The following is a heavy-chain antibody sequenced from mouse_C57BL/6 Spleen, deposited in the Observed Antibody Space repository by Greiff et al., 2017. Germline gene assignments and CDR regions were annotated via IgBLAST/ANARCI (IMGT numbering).Heavy chain of an antibody. V-gene: IGHV7-3*01. CDR2: IRNKANGYTT. J-gene: IGHJ1*03. Sequence: EVKLMESGGGLVQPGGSLSLSCAASGFTFTDYYMSWVRQPPGKALEWLGFIRNKANGYTTEYSASVKGRFTISRDNSQSILYLQMNALRAEDSATYYCARWDTSYFDGWGTGTTVTVSS. CDR1: GFTFTDYY. CDR3: ARWDTSYFDG.